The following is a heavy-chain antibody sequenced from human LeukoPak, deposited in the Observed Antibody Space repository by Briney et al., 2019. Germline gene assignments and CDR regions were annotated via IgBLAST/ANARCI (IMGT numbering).Heavy chain of an antibody. V-gene: IGHV1-69*13. CDR3: ASQPQRRWYYYGMDV. D-gene: IGHD6-25*01. CDR2: IIPIFGTA. Sequence: SVKVSCKASGGTFSSYAISWVRQAPGQGLEWMGGIIPIFGTANYAQKFQGRVTITADESTSTAYMELSSLRSEDTAVYHCASQPQRRWYYYGMDVWGKGTTVTVSS. J-gene: IGHJ6*04. CDR1: GGTFSSYA.